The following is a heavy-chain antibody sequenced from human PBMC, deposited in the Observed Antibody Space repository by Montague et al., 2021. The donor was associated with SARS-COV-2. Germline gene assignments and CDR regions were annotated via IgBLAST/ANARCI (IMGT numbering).Heavy chain of an antibody. CDR3: ARHPPHSPSGNYLVPGGFDI. CDR2: IYHSGNT. D-gene: IGHD3-10*01. J-gene: IGHJ3*02. V-gene: IGHV4-4*02. Sequence: SETLSLTCAVSGGSISSSNWWSWVRQPPGKGLEWIGEIYHSGNTNCNPSLKSRVTTLVDKSKNQFSLRLSSVTAADTAVYFCARHPPHSPSGNYLVPGGFDIWGPGTMVTVSS. CDR1: GGSISSSNW.